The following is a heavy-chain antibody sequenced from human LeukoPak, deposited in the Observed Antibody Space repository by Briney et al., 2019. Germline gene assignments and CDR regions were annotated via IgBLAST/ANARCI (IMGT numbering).Heavy chain of an antibody. CDR3: AKNHRDGYSELGY. CDR2: ISGSGDNI. D-gene: IGHD2-21*01. J-gene: IGHJ4*02. CDR1: GFTFSSYS. Sequence: GGSLRLSCATSGFTFSSYSMNWVRQAPGKGLEWVSVISGSGDNIYYADSVKGRFTISRDNAKNSLFLQMNSLRAEDTAVYYCAKNHRDGYSELGYWGQGTLVTVSS. V-gene: IGHV3-21*01.